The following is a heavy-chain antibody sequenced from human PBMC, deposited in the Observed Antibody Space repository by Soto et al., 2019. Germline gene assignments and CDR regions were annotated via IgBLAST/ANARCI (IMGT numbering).Heavy chain of an antibody. CDR2: IYYSGST. CDR1: GGSISSSSYY. Sequence: LPETLSLTCTVSGGSISSSSYYWGWIRQPPGKGLEWIGSIYYSGSTYYNPSLKSRVTISVDTSKNQFSLKLSSVTAADAAVYYCARHVWFGIPYYFDYWGQGTLVTVSS. CDR3: ARHVWFGIPYYFDY. J-gene: IGHJ4*02. V-gene: IGHV4-39*01. D-gene: IGHD3-10*01.